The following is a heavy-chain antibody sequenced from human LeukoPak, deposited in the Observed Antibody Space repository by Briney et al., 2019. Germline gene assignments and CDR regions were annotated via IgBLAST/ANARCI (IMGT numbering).Heavy chain of an antibody. D-gene: IGHD1-26*01. Sequence: PGRSLRLSCAASGFTFDDYAMHWVRQAPGKGLEWVSGISWNSGSIGYADSVKGRFTISRDNAKNSLYLQMNSLRAEDTALHYCAKDMLPVGASFDSDFDYWGQGTLVTVSS. CDR1: GFTFDDYA. V-gene: IGHV3-9*01. J-gene: IGHJ4*02. CDR2: ISWNSGSI. CDR3: AKDMLPVGASFDSDFDY.